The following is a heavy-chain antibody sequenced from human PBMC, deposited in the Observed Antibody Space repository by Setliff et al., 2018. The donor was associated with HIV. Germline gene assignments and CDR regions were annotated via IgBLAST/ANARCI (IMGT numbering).Heavy chain of an antibody. CDR2: IYHSGST. D-gene: IGHD3-10*01. Sequence: SETLSLTCAVSGGSISSSHWWSWVRQPPGMGLEWIGEIYHSGSTNYNPSLKSRVTISVDKSKNQFSLKLISVTAADTAVYYCAGDRGVANYFDYWGHGTLVTVSS. CDR1: GGSISSSHW. V-gene: IGHV4-4*02. J-gene: IGHJ4*01. CDR3: AGDRGVANYFDY.